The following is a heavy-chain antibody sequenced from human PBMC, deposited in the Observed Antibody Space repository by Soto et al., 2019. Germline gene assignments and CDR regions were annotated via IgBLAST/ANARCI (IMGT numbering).Heavy chain of an antibody. Sequence: QLQLQESGPGLVKPSETLSLTCTVSGGSISSSSYYWGWIRQPPGKGLEWIGSIYYSGSTYYNPSLKSRVTISVDTSKNQFSLNLSCETAADTAVYYCASSNYFDWDYYFDCWGQGKLGTGSS. CDR3: ASSNYFDWDYYFDC. J-gene: IGHJ4*02. D-gene: IGHD3-9*01. V-gene: IGHV4-39*01. CDR2: IYYSGST. CDR1: GGSISSSSYY.